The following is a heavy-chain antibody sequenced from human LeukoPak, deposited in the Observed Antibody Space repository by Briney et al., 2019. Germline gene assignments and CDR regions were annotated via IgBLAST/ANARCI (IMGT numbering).Heavy chain of an antibody. CDR3: ARDADSSSLAFDI. D-gene: IGHD6-13*01. Sequence: PGGSLRLSCAASGFTVSSNYMSWVRQAPGKGLEWVSVIYSRGSTYYADSVKGRFTISRDNSKNTLYLQMNSLRAEDTAVYYCARDADSSSLAFDIWGQGTMVTVSS. V-gene: IGHV3-53*01. CDR2: IYSRGST. CDR1: GFTVSSNY. J-gene: IGHJ3*02.